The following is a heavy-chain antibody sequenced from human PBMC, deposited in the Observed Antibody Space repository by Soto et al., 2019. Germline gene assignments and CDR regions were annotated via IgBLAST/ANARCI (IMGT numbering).Heavy chain of an antibody. CDR3: ARDRGSYGWTADYFDY. V-gene: IGHV3-66*01. J-gene: IGHJ4*02. CDR2: LYSGCST. D-gene: IGHD1-26*01. Sequence: EVQLVESGGGLVQPGGSLRLSCSASGFTVSSNYMSWVRQAPGQWLEWVSVLYSGCSTYYADSVKGRFTISRDNSKNTLYLKMNSLRAADTAVYYCARDRGSYGWTADYFDYWVQGTLVTVSS. CDR1: GFTVSSNY.